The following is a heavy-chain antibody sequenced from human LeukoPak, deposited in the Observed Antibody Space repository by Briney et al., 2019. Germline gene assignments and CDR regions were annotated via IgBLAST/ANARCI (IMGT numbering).Heavy chain of an antibody. V-gene: IGHV3-7*03. D-gene: IGHD3-3*01. J-gene: IGHJ3*02. CDR1: GFSFRSYW. CDR3: ARALYYDFWSGSPDDAFDI. Sequence: GGSLRLSCVASGFSFRSYWMNWVRQAPGKGLEWVASIKYDESEKYSVGGRFTISRDNAKNSLYLQIDSLRAGDTAMYLCARALYYDFWSGSPDDAFDIWGQGTMVTVSS. CDR2: IKYDESE.